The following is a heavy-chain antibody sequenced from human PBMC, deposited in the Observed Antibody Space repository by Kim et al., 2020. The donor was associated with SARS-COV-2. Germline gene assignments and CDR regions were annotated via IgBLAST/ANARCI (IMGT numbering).Heavy chain of an antibody. CDR3: ARDPPEPNLGYSSGWYEGPPNWYFDL. J-gene: IGHJ2*01. V-gene: IGHV4-39*07. CDR1: GGSISSSSYY. CDR2: IYYSGST. Sequence: SETLSLTCTVSGGSISSSSYYWGWIRQPPGKGLEWIGSIYYSGSTYYNPSLKSRVTISVDTSKNQFSLKLSSVTAADTAVYYCARDPPEPNLGYSSGWYEGPPNWYFDLWGRGTLVTVSS. D-gene: IGHD6-19*01.